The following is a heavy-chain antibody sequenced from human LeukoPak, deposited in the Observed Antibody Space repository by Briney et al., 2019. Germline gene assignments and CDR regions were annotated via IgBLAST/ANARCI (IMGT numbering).Heavy chain of an antibody. V-gene: IGHV3-30*18. D-gene: IGHD1-1*01. CDR2: ISYDGSNK. J-gene: IGHJ4*02. CDR1: GFTFSSYG. CDR3: AKDPPTTPN. Sequence: GRSLRLSCAASGFTFSSYGMHWVRQAPGKGLEGVAVISYDGSNKYYADSVKSRFTISRDNSKNTLYLQMNSLRAEDTAVYYRAKDPPTTPNWGQGTLVTVSS.